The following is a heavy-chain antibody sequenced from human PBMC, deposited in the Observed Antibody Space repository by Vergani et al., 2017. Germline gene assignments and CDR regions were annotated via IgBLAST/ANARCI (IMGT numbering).Heavy chain of an antibody. CDR3: ARPRYLTYYGMDV. V-gene: IGHV1-69*02. CDR1: GGTFSSYT. CDR2: IIPILGIA. Sequence: QVQLVQSGAEVKKPGSSVKVSCKASGGTFSSYTISWVRQAPGQGLEWMGRIIPILGIANYAQKFQGRVTITADKSTSTAYMELSSLRSEDTAVYYCARPRYLTYYGMDVWGQGTTVTVSS. J-gene: IGHJ6*02. D-gene: IGHD1-26*01.